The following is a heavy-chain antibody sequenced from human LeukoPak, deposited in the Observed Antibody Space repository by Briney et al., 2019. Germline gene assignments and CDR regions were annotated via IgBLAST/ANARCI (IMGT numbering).Heavy chain of an antibody. J-gene: IGHJ3*02. CDR1: GFTLSDYY. Sequence: GGSLRLSCAASGFTLSDYYMSWIRQAPGKGLEWISYITSSGSTIYYADSVKGRFTISRDNAKNSLYLQMNSLRAEDTAVYYCARGNDTLTGYFAFDIWGQGTMVTVSS. CDR2: ITSSGSTI. CDR3: ARGNDTLTGYFAFDI. V-gene: IGHV3-11*01. D-gene: IGHD3-9*01.